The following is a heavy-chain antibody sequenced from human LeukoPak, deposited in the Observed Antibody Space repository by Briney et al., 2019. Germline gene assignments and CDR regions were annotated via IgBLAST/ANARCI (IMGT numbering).Heavy chain of an antibody. V-gene: IGHV4-59*08. CDR2: ISYSGGP. CDR3: ARVGHIVAAGTYDW. J-gene: IGHJ4*02. D-gene: IGHD6-13*01. Sequence: SETLSLPCTVSGASISSYYWSWIRQPPGKGLEWIGYISYSGGPNYNPSLKSRVTISADTSKNQFSLNLSSVTAADTAVYYCARVGHIVAAGTYDWWGQGTLVTVSS. CDR1: GASISSYY.